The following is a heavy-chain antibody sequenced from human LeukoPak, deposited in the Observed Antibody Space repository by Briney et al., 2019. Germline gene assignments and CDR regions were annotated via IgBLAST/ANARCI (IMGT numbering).Heavy chain of an antibody. CDR2: IYHSGST. CDR3: ARVVPGGPHLDY. J-gene: IGHJ4*02. V-gene: IGHV4-38-2*02. Sequence: SETLSLTCTVSGYSISSGYYWGWIRQPPGKGLEWIGSIYHSGSTYYNPSLKSRVTISVDTSKNQFSLKLSSVTAADTAVYYCARVVPGGPHLDYRGQGTLVTVSS. CDR1: GYSISSGYY. D-gene: IGHD1-26*01.